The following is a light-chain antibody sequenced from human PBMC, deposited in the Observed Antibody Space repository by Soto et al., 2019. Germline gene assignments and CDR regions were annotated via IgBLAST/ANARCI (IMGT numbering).Light chain of an antibody. CDR3: SSYADSDTLYV. V-gene: IGLV2-14*01. Sequence: QSALTQPASVSGSPGQSITISCTGTSSDVGAYNYVSWYQQHPGKAPKLLIFEVSSRPSGVSNRFSGYKSGSTASLTISGLQAEDEADYYCSSYADSDTLYVFGTGTKVTVL. J-gene: IGLJ1*01. CDR2: EVS. CDR1: SSDVGAYNY.